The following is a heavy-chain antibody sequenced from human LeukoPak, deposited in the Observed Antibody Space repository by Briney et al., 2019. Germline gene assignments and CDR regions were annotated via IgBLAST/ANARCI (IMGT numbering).Heavy chain of an antibody. Sequence: GGSLRLSCEASRFTFNSYAMHWVRQAPGKGLEWVAVISYDGNNKYYADSVKGRFTISRDNSKNTLYLQLNSLRSEDTAVYYCAKGGVSDIGSWYGDYFDYWGQGTLVTVSS. V-gene: IGHV3-30-3*01. D-gene: IGHD6-13*01. CDR3: AKGGVSDIGSWYGDYFDY. CDR2: ISYDGNNK. CDR1: RFTFNSYA. J-gene: IGHJ4*02.